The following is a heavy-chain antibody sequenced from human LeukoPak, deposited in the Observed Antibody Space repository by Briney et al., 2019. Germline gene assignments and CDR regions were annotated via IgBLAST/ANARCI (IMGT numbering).Heavy chain of an antibody. J-gene: IGHJ5*02. CDR2: INTNTGIP. CDR1: GYTFTTYG. D-gene: IGHD3-10*01. V-gene: IGHV7-4-1*02. Sequence: ASVKVSCKASGYTFTTYGINWVRHPPGQGLEWMGWINTNTGIPTYVQGFTGRFVFSLDTSVSTAYLQISSLKAEDTAVYYCARDSVTMVRGRHWFDPWGHGTLVTVSS. CDR3: ARDSVTMVRGRHWFDP.